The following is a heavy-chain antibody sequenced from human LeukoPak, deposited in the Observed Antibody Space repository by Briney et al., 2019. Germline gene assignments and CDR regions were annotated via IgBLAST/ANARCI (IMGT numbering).Heavy chain of an antibody. J-gene: IGHJ6*02. D-gene: IGHD1-26*01. V-gene: IGHV3-23*01. CDR2: ISGNGGST. CDR3: AKDGVGAHYYYYYGMDV. CDR1: GFTFTSYA. Sequence: PGGSLRLSCAASGFTFTSYAMSWVRQAPGKGLEWVSAISGNGGSTYYADSVKGRFTISRDNSKNTLYLQMNSLRAEDTAVYYCAKDGVGAHYYYYYGMDVWGQGTTVTVSS.